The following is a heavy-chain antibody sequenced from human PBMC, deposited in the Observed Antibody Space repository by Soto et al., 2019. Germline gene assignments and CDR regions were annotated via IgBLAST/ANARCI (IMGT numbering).Heavy chain of an antibody. CDR3: ARRYGGNFDY. V-gene: IGHV4-30-4*02. J-gene: IGHJ4*02. Sequence: PSETLSLTCTVSGGSIRSGDYYWRWIRQPPGKGLESIGYIYYSGSTYYNPSLKSRVTISVDTSKNQFSLKLSSVTAADTAVYYCARRYGGNFDYWGQGTLVTVSS. D-gene: IGHD3-16*01. CDR1: GGSIRSGDYY. CDR2: IYYSGST.